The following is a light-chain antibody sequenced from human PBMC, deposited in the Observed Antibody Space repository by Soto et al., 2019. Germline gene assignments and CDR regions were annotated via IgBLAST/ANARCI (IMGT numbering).Light chain of an antibody. CDR2: LGS. J-gene: IGKJ2*01. CDR3: MQARLTPFT. V-gene: IGKV2-28*01. CDR1: QSLMHSNGNNY. Sequence: DMVMTQSPLSLPVTPGEPASISCRSSQSLMHSNGNNYLDWYLQKQGQSPKLLIQLGSTRASGVPDRFNGSGSDTDFTRKITRVEAEDVWIYYCMQARLTPFTVGQWTKLDVK.